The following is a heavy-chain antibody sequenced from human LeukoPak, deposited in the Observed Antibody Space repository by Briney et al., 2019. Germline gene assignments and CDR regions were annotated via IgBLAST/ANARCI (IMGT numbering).Heavy chain of an antibody. CDR3: ARTPRPYYYYGMDV. CDR1: GGSISSYY. Sequence: SETLSLTCTVSGGSISSYYWSWIRQPPGKGLEWIGYIYYSGSTNYNPSLKSRVTISVDTSKNQFSLKLSSVIAADTAVYYCARTPRPYYYYGMDVWGQGTTVTVSS. V-gene: IGHV4-59*01. CDR2: IYYSGST. J-gene: IGHJ6*02.